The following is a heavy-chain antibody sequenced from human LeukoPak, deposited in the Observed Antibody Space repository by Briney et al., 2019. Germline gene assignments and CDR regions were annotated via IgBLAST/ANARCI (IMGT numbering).Heavy chain of an antibody. Sequence: PGGSLRLSCAASGFTVSSSYVSWVRQAPGKGLEWVSVIYSGGYTYYADSVKGRFTISGDNSKNTVYVQMNSLRAEDTAVYYCARVTSGWNNFDYWGQGTLVTVSS. V-gene: IGHV3-53*01. J-gene: IGHJ4*02. D-gene: IGHD6-19*01. CDR2: IYSGGYT. CDR3: ARVTSGWNNFDY. CDR1: GFTVSSSY.